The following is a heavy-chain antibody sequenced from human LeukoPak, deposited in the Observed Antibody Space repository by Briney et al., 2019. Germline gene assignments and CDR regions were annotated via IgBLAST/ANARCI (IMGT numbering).Heavy chain of an antibody. CDR1: GGSISSGGYS. Sequence: SETLSLTCAVSGGSISSGGYSWSWIRQPPGKGLEWIGYIYHSGGTYYNPSLKSRVTISVDRSKNQFSLELNSVTAADTAVYYCVRAPTVTSNGFDFWGQGTLVTVSS. J-gene: IGHJ4*02. D-gene: IGHD4-17*01. V-gene: IGHV4-30-2*01. CDR2: IYHSGGT. CDR3: VRAPTVTSNGFDF.